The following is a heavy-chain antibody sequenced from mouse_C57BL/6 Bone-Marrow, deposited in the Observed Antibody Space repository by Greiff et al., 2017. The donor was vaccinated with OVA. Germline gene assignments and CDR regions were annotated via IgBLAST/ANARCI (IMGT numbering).Heavy chain of an antibody. CDR1: GYTFTSYW. CDR3: ARPKVGSWFAY. J-gene: IGHJ3*01. CDR2: IDPSDSYT. Sequence: VKLQQPGAELVMPGASVKLSCKASGYTFTSYWMHWVKQRPGQGLEWIGEIDPSDSYTNYNQKFKGKSTLTVDKSSSTAYMQLSSLTSEDSAVYYCARPKVGSWFAYWGQGTLVTVSA. V-gene: IGHV1-69*01. D-gene: IGHD1-1*02.